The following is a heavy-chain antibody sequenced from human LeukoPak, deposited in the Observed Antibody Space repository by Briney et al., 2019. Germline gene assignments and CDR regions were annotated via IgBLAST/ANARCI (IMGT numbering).Heavy chain of an antibody. CDR2: INPNSGGT. CDR1: GGTFSSYA. V-gene: IGHV1-2*02. Sequence: GASVKVSCKASGGTFSSYAVSWVRQAPGQGLEWMGWINPNSGGTNYAQKFQGRVTMTRDTSISTAYMELSRLRSDDTAVYYCARDRYYYDSSGRLYFDYWGQGTLVTVSS. CDR3: ARDRYYYDSSGRLYFDY. D-gene: IGHD3-22*01. J-gene: IGHJ4*02.